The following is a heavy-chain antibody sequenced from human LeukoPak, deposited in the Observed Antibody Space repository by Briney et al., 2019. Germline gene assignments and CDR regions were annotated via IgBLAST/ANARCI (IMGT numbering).Heavy chain of an antibody. J-gene: IGHJ4*02. D-gene: IGHD5-12*01. CDR3: AGGGRYSGYDSYYFDY. CDR2: ISSSGSTI. V-gene: IGHV3-48*03. Sequence: PGGSLRLSCAASGFTFSSYEMNWVRQAPGKGLEWVSYISSSGSTIYYADSVKGRFTISRDNAKNSLYLQMNSLRAEDTAVYYCAGGGRYSGYDSYYFDYWGQGTLVTVSS. CDR1: GFTFSSYE.